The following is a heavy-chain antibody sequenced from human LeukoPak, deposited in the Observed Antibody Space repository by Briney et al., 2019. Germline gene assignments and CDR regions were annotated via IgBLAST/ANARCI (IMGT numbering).Heavy chain of an antibody. D-gene: IGHD2-2*01. V-gene: IGHV3-23*01. J-gene: IGHJ5*02. CDR2: ISGSGGST. Sequence: GGSLRLSCAGSGITSGSYCMNWVRQAPGKGLEWVSGISGSGGSTYYADSVKGRFTISRDNSKNTLYLQMNSLRAEDTAVYYCAKRYCCSSICYALVHWGRGTLVTVSS. CDR1: GITSGSYC. CDR3: AKRYCCSSICYALVH.